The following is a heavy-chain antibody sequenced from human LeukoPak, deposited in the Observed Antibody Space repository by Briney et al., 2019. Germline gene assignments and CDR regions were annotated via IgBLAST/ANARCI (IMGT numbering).Heavy chain of an antibody. D-gene: IGHD6-13*01. CDR1: GYTLTELS. V-gene: IGHV1-8*03. Sequence: ASVKVSCKVSGYTLTELSMHWVRQAPGKGLEWMGWMNPNSGNTGYAQKFQGRVTITRNTSISTAYMELSSLRSEDTAVYYCARVQSSSWYLNWGQGTLVTVSS. CDR3: ARVQSSSWYLN. J-gene: IGHJ4*02. CDR2: MNPNSGNT.